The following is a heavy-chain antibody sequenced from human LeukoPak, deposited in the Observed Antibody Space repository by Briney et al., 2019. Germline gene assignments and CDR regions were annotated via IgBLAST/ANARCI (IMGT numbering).Heavy chain of an antibody. J-gene: IGHJ4*02. D-gene: IGHD3-10*01. CDR3: ARDRGYYYGSGSFFDY. Sequence: SGGSLRLSCAASGFTFSSYGMNWVRQAPGKGLEWVSYISSSGSTIYYADSVKGRFTISRDNAKNSLYLQMNSLRAEDTAVYYCARDRGYYYGSGSFFDYWGQGTLVTVSS. V-gene: IGHV3-48*04. CDR2: ISSSGSTI. CDR1: GFTFSSYG.